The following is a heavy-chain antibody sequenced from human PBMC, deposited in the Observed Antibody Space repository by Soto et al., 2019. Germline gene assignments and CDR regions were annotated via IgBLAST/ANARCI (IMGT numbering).Heavy chain of an antibody. Sequence: QVQLQESGPGLVKPSGTLSLTCAVSSGSISSSNWWSWVRQPPGKGLEWIGEIYHSGSTNYNTSLKSRLTISRDKSKSQFSLKLSPVTDADTAEYYCARDSILDIVVVAAANGSAYYYYSYMDVWGKGTTVTVSS. CDR1: SGSISSSNW. V-gene: IGHV4-4*02. D-gene: IGHD2-2*01. CDR2: IYHSGST. J-gene: IGHJ6*03. CDR3: ARDSILDIVVVAAANGSAYYYYSYMDV.